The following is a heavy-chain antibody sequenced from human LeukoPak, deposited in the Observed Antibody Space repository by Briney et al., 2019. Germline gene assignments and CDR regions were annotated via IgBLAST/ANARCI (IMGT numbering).Heavy chain of an antibody. CDR3: ARGDYGDYRGLGY. Sequence: ASVKVSCKASGYTFTTYDLNRVRQATGQGLEWMGWMNPNSGNTGYAQKFQGRVTITRNTSISTAYMELSSLRSEDTAVYYCARGDYGDYRGLGYWGQGTLVTVSS. CDR1: GYTFTTYD. V-gene: IGHV1-8*03. D-gene: IGHD4-17*01. J-gene: IGHJ4*02. CDR2: MNPNSGNT.